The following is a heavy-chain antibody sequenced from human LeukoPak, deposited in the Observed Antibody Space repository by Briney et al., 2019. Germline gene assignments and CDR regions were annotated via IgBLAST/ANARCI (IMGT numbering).Heavy chain of an antibody. CDR1: GFTFSSYA. J-gene: IGHJ4*02. Sequence: GRSLRLSCVASGFTFSSYAMHWVRQAPGKGLEWVSHITASGTAMFYADSVKGRFTISRDNAKNSLYLQMNSLRDEDTAVYYCASSGSYRFDYWGQGTLVTVSS. CDR3: ASSGSYRFDY. D-gene: IGHD1-26*01. V-gene: IGHV3-48*02. CDR2: ITASGTAM.